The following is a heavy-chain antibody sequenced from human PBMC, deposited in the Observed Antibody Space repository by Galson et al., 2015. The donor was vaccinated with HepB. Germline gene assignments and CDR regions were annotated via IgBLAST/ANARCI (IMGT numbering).Heavy chain of an antibody. Sequence: TLYLTCAVYGGSFSGYYWSWIRQPPGKGLEWIGEINHSGSTNYNPSLKSRVTISVDTSKNQFSLKLSSVTAADTAVYYCARGYSSSSHLYYYYYYMDVWGKGTTVTVSS. J-gene: IGHJ6*03. D-gene: IGHD6-6*01. V-gene: IGHV4-34*01. CDR1: GGSFSGYY. CDR2: INHSGST. CDR3: ARGYSSSSHLYYYYYYMDV.